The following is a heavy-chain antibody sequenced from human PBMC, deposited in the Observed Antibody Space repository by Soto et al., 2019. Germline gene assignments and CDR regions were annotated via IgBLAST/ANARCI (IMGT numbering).Heavy chain of an antibody. Sequence: QVQMVESGGGVVQPGRSLTLSCAASGFAFDIYGMHWVRQAPGKGLEWLAVVWYDGNSKNYADSVMGRFTISRDNSKNTVYLQMRSLRDEDTAMYYCASEIFKGEIDYYVTDVWGQGPRVTVSS. J-gene: IGHJ6*02. CDR3: ASEIFKGEIDYYVTDV. CDR2: VWYDGNSK. D-gene: IGHD3-16*01. CDR1: GFAFDIYG. V-gene: IGHV3-33*01.